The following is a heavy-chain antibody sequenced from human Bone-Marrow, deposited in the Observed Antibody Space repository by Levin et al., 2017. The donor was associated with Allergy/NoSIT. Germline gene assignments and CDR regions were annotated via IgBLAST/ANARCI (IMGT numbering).Heavy chain of an antibody. CDR2: SNGDGART. J-gene: IGHJ4*01. CDR3: ARSPFNMVVPNRLDH. Sequence: QAGGSLRLSCAASGFTFSNHWMHWVRQVPGKGLVWVSRSNGDGARTTYADSVKGRFTISRENAKNTVYLQMNDLRDEDTAMYFCARSPFNMVVPNRLDHWGRGTLVTVSS. CDR1: GFTFSNHW. V-gene: IGHV3-74*01. D-gene: IGHD2-15*01.